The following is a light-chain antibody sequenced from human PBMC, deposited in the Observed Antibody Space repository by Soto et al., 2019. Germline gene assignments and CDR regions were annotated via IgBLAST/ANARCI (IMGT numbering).Light chain of an antibody. Sequence: EVVLTQSPGTLSLSPGERATLSCRASQTVSNNYLAWYQQKPGQSPKLLIFGSSDRATGIPDRFSGSGSGTDFTLTISRLEPEDFAVYSCQQYGSSPPYTFGQGTKLEIK. V-gene: IGKV3-20*01. CDR1: QTVSNNY. CDR3: QQYGSSPPYT. CDR2: GSS. J-gene: IGKJ2*01.